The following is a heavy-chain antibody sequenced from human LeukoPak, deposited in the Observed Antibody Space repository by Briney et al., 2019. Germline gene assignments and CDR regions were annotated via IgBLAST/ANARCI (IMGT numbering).Heavy chain of an antibody. CDR2: IIPILGIA. Sequence: ASVTVSFKASGGTFTSYAISWVRQAPGQGLEWMGRIIPILGIANYAQKFQGRVTITADKSTSTAYMELSSLRSEDTAVYYCADYYDSSGYSYWGQGTLVTVSS. CDR3: ADYYDSSGYSY. CDR1: GGTFTSYA. D-gene: IGHD3-22*01. V-gene: IGHV1-69*04. J-gene: IGHJ4*02.